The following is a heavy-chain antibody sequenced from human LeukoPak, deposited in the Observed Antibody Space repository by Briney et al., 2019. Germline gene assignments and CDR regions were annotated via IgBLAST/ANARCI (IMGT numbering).Heavy chain of an antibody. CDR1: GFTFPTYW. Sequence: GGSLRLSCSASGFTFPTYWMIWVRQVPGEGLVYVSHMNHDGTTTNYADSVKGRFTMSRDNARNTVFLQMDSLRAEDTAVYYCARDAMTTVPYWGQGTLVTVSS. J-gene: IGHJ4*02. CDR3: ARDAMTTVPY. CDR2: MNHDGTTT. V-gene: IGHV3-74*01. D-gene: IGHD4-17*01.